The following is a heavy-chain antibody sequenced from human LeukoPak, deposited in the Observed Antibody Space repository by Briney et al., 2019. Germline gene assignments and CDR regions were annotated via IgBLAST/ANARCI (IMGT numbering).Heavy chain of an antibody. J-gene: IGHJ4*02. V-gene: IGHV4-39*07. D-gene: IGHD1-26*01. CDR2: IYYSGST. CDR3: ARATKGYSGSRFFDY. CDR1: GGSISSSSYY. Sequence: ASETLSLTCTVSGGSISSSSYYWGWIRQPPGKGLEWIGSIYYSGSTYYNPSLKSRVTISVDTSKNQFSLKLSSVTAADTAVYYCARATKGYSGSRFFDYWGQGTLVTVSS.